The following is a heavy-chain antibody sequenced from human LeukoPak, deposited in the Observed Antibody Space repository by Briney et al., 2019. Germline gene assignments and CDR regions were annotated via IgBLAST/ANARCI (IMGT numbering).Heavy chain of an antibody. CDR1: GGSISSGGYY. CDR2: IYYSGST. Sequence: PSETLSLTCTVSGGSISSGGYYWSWIRQHPGKGLEWIGYIYYSGSTYYNPSLKSRVTILVDTSKNQFSLKLNSVTAADTAVYYCARARIMITFGGVIALNWFDPWGQGTLXXVSS. CDR3: ARARIMITFGGVIALNWFDP. V-gene: IGHV4-31*03. J-gene: IGHJ5*02. D-gene: IGHD3-16*02.